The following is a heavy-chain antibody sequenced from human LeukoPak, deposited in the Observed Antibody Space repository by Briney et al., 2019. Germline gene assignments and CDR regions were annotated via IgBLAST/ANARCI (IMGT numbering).Heavy chain of an antibody. CDR2: ISLSSSTI. D-gene: IGHD3-3*01. CDR1: GFTFSGYS. Sequence: GGSLRLSCAASGFTFSGYSMNWIRQAPGKGLEWVSYISLSSSTIYYADSVKGRFTISRDNAKNSLYLQMNSLRAEDTAVYYCARDIAIFGVIINFDYWGQGTLVTVSS. J-gene: IGHJ4*02. V-gene: IGHV3-48*01. CDR3: ARDIAIFGVIINFDY.